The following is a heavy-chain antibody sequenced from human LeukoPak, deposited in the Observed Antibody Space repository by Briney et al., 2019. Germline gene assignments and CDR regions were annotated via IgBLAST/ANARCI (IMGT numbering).Heavy chain of an antibody. CDR2: INSDGSST. D-gene: IGHD6-13*01. J-gene: IGHJ4*02. CDR1: GFTFSSYW. Sequence: PGGSLRLSCAASGFTFSSYWMHWVRQAPGKGLVWVSRINSDGSSTSYADSVKGRFTISRDNAKNTLYLQMNSLRAEDTAVYYCARYSSSWYRGFDYWGQGTLVTVSS. CDR3: ARYSSSWYRGFDY. V-gene: IGHV3-74*01.